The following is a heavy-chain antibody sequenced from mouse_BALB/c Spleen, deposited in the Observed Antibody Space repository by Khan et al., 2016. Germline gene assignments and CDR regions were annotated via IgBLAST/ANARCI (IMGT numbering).Heavy chain of an antibody. CDR1: GYHITSGYS. V-gene: IGHV3-1*02. CDR3: ATWHYDGSSP. D-gene: IGHD1-1*01. Sequence: EVQLQESGPDLVKPSQSLSLTCTVTGYHITSGYSWHWIRQFPGNKLEWMGYIHYSGNTSYNPSLKSRISITRDSSKNQFFLQLNSVTTEDTATXCCATWHYDGSSPGGQGTTPTVSS. CDR2: IHYSGNT. J-gene: IGHJ2*01.